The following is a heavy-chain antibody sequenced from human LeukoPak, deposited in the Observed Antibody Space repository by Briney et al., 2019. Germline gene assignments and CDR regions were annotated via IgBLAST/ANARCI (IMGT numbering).Heavy chain of an antibody. Sequence: KASETLSLTCAVYGGSFSGYYWSWIRQPPGKGLEWIGEINHSGSTNYNPSLKSRVTISVDTSKNQFSLKLSSVTAADTAVYYCARGPWAPVDWGQGTQVTVSS. V-gene: IGHV4-34*01. J-gene: IGHJ4*02. CDR3: ARGPWAPVD. CDR2: INHSGST. CDR1: GGSFSGYY. D-gene: IGHD4-23*01.